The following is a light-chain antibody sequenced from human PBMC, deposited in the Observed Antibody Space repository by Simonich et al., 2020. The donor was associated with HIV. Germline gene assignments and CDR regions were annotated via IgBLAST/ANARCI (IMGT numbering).Light chain of an antibody. CDR2: EGI. V-gene: IGLV2-23*01. Sequence: QSALTQPASVSGSPGQSITISCTGTSSDVGSYNLVSWYQQYPGKAPKLMIYEGIKRPSGISSRFSGSKSGNTASLTISGLQAEDEADYYCCSYAGSNTWVFGGGTKLTVL. CDR3: CSYAGSNTWV. J-gene: IGLJ3*02. CDR1: SSDVGSYNL.